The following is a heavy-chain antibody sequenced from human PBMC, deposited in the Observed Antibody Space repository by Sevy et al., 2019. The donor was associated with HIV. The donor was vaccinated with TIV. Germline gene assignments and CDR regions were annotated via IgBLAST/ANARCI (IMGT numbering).Heavy chain of an antibody. CDR3: ALAAQVTMKVAGDFFEY. Sequence: ASVKVSCKASGGTFSRYPFSWVRQAPGQGLEWMGGIIPIFGTTNYAQKFQGRVTITADESTSTAYMELSSLRSEDTAVYYCALAAQVTMKVAGDFFEYWGKGTLVTVSS. J-gene: IGHJ4*02. V-gene: IGHV1-69*13. CDR1: GGTFSRYP. D-gene: IGHD3-22*01. CDR2: IIPIFGTT.